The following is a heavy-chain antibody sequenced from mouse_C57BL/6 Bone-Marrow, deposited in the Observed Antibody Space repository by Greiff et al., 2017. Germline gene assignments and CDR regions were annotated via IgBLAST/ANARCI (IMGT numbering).Heavy chain of an antibody. J-gene: IGHJ3*01. CDR1: GYTFTSYG. D-gene: IGHD4-1*01. CDR3: ENLNGKTWFAY. Sequence: QVQLQQSGAELARPGASVQLSCKASGYTFTSYGISWVKQRTGQGLEWIGEIYPRSGNTYYNEKFKGKATLTADKSSSTAYMELRSLTSEDSEVYFCENLNGKTWFAYWGEGTMVTDSA. CDR2: IYPRSGNT. V-gene: IGHV1-81*01.